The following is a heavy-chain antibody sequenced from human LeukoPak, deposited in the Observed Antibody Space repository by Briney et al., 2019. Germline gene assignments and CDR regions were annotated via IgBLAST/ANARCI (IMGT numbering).Heavy chain of an antibody. CDR2: ISGSGGST. Sequence: GGSLRLSCAASGFTFSSYPMSWVRQAPGKGLEWVSAISGSGGSTYYADSVKSRFTISRDNSTTPLYLQMSRLRAEDTAVYYCAKAFPPTDYGVKFDYWGQGTLVTVSS. J-gene: IGHJ4*02. V-gene: IGHV3-23*01. D-gene: IGHD4-17*01. CDR3: AKAFPPTDYGVKFDY. CDR1: GFTFSSYP.